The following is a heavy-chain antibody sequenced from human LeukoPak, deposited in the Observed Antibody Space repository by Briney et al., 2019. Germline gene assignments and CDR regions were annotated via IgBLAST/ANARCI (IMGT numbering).Heavy chain of an antibody. CDR1: GGSISSSSYY. CDR3: ARDFSGWSYFDY. Sequence: PSQTLSLTCTVSGGSISSSSYYWSWIRQPAGKGLEWIGRIYTSGSTNYNSSLKSRVTISVDTSKNQFSLKLSSVTAADTAVYYCARDFSGWSYFDYWGQGTLVTVSS. D-gene: IGHD6-19*01. V-gene: IGHV4-61*02. J-gene: IGHJ4*02. CDR2: IYTSGST.